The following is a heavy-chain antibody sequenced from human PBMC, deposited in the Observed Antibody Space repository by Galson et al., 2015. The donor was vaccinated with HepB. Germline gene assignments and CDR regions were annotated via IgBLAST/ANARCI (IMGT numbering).Heavy chain of an antibody. D-gene: IGHD2-15*01. CDR2: IRYDGSNK. CDR3: AKGGVVVASNWFDP. J-gene: IGHJ5*02. Sequence: SLRLSCAASGFTFSSYGMHWVRQAPGKGLEWVAFIRYDGSNKYYADSVKGRFTISRDNSKNTLYLQMNSLRAEDTAVYYCAKGGVVVASNWFDPWGQGTLVTVSS. V-gene: IGHV3-30*02. CDR1: GFTFSSYG.